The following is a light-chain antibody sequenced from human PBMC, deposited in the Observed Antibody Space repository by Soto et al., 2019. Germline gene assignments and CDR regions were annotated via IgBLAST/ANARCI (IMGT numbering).Light chain of an antibody. V-gene: IGLV4-69*01. CDR3: QTWGTGIQV. CDR2: LNSDGSH. Sequence: QAVLTQSPSASASLRASVKLTCTLSSGHSNYAIAWHQQQPEKGPRYLMKLNSDGSHSKGDGIPDRFSGSSSGAERYLTIPSLQSEDEADYYCQTWGTGIQVFGGGTKVTVL. CDR1: SGHSNYA. J-gene: IGLJ3*02.